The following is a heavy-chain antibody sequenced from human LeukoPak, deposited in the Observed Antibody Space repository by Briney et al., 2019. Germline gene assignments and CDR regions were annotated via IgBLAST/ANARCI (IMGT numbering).Heavy chain of an antibody. CDR1: GFTFSSYW. Sequence: GGSLRLSCAASGFTFSSYWMHWVRQAPGKGLVWVSRINTDGSSTSYADSVKGRFTISRDNAKNTLYLQMNSLRAEDTAVYYCAREESTTGFDYWGQGTLVTVSS. CDR2: INTDGSST. V-gene: IGHV3-74*01. D-gene: IGHD2-8*02. J-gene: IGHJ4*02. CDR3: AREESTTGFDY.